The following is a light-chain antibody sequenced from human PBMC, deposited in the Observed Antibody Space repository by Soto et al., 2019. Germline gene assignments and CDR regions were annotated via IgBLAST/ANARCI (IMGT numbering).Light chain of an antibody. CDR3: QQYGSSLSIT. V-gene: IGKV3-20*01. Sequence: EIVLTQSPGTLSLSPGERATLSCRASQSVSSSYLAWYQQKPGQAPRLIIYGASSRATGIPDRFSGSGSGTDFTLTISRLEPEDFAVYYCQQYGSSLSITFGQGTRLEIK. J-gene: IGKJ5*01. CDR2: GAS. CDR1: QSVSSSY.